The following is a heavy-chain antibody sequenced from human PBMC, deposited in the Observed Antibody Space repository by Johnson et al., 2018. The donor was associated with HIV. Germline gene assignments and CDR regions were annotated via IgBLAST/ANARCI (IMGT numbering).Heavy chain of an antibody. D-gene: IGHD5-12*01. V-gene: IGHV3-15*01. J-gene: IGHJ3*02. CDR2: IKSKTDGGTT. CDR1: GFIFSNAW. CDR3: TSTIDIVATGRSYDAFDI. Sequence: VQLVESGGGLVKREGSLRLSCAPSGFIFSNAWMSWVRQAPGKGLEWVGRIKSKTDGGTTDYAAPVKGRFTISRDDSKNTAYLQMNSLTPEDTAVYYCTSTIDIVATGRSYDAFDIWGQGTMVTVSS.